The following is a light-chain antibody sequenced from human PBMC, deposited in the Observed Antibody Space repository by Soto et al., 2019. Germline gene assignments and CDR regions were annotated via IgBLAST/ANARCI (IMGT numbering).Light chain of an antibody. CDR3: QQSYSAPRT. CDR1: QTISNY. Sequence: DIQMTQSPSSLSASVGDRVTITCRASQTISNYLNWYLQKPGKAPKLLIYAASSLQSGVPLRFSGSGYGTDVSLTISSLQPEDFATYYCQQSYSAPRTFGQGTKVEVK. V-gene: IGKV1-39*01. J-gene: IGKJ1*01. CDR2: AAS.